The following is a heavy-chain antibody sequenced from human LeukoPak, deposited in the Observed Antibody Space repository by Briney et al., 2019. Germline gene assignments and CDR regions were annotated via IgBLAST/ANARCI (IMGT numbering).Heavy chain of an antibody. V-gene: IGHV1-18*01. CDR1: GYTFTSYG. J-gene: IGHJ6*03. CDR2: ISAYNGNT. CDR3: ARYRHTAIFGVYYYMDV. Sequence: ASVKVSCKASGYTFTSYGISWVRQAPGQGLEWMGWISAYNGNTNYAQKLQGRVTMTTDTSTSTAYMELRSLRSDDTAVYYCARYRHTAIFGVYYYMDVWGKGTTVTVSS. D-gene: IGHD3-3*01.